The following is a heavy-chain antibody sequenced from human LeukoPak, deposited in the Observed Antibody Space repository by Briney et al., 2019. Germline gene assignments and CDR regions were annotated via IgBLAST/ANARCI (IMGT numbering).Heavy chain of an antibody. D-gene: IGHD6-6*01. CDR3: AKGGQLVADY. CDR1: GFTFDDYA. CDR2: ISGSGGST. Sequence: GGSLRLSCAAAGFTFDDYAMHWVRQAPGKGLEWVSAISGSGGSTYYADSVKGRFTISRDNSKNTLYLQMNSLRAEDTAVYYCAKGGQLVADYWGQGTLVTVSS. J-gene: IGHJ4*02. V-gene: IGHV3-23*01.